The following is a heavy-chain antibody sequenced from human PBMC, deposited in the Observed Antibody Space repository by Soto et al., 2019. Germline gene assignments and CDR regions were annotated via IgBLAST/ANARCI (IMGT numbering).Heavy chain of an antibody. CDR1: GDSISSGGYF. Sequence: QVQLQESGPGLVKPSQTLSLTCTVSGDSISSGGYFWNWIRQHPGKGLEWIGYIYYSGSTDYNPSLKSRVTISVDTSKNQCSLKLSSVTAADTAVYYCARGPGIWGQGTLVTVSS. CDR2: IYYSGST. CDR3: ARGPGI. J-gene: IGHJ4*02. V-gene: IGHV4-31*03.